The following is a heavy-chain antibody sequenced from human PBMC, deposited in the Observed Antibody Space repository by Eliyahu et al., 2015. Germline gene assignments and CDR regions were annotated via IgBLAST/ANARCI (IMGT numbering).Heavy chain of an antibody. CDR3: ARGSAVPAQLRSDY. CDR1: GGSISNYY. V-gene: IGHV4-59*01. Sequence: QVQLQESGPGLVKPSETPSLNCTVSGGSISNYYWTWIRQPPGKGLEWIGYIYYTGGTNYNPSLKSRVTISLDTSKNQFSLKLRSVTAADTAVYYCARGSAVPAQLRSDYWGRGALVTVSS. CDR2: IYYTGGT. J-gene: IGHJ4*02. D-gene: IGHD2-2*01.